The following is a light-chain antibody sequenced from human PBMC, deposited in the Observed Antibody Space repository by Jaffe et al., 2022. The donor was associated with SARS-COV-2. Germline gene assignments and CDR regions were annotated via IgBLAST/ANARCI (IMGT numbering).Light chain of an antibody. CDR2: DAS. V-gene: IGKV3-11*01. J-gene: IGKJ2*01. CDR3: QQRSNWPHT. Sequence: EIVLTQSPATLSLSPGERATLSCRASQSVTSYLAWYQQKPGQAPRLLIYDASSRATGIPARFSGSGSGTDFTLTISRVEPDDFAVYYCQQRSNWPHTFGQGTKLEIK. CDR1: QSVTSY.